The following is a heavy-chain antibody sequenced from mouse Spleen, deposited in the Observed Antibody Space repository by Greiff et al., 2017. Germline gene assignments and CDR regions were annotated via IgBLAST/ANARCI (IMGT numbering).Heavy chain of an antibody. Sequence: VQRVESGAELAKPGASVKMSCKASGYTFTSYWMHWVKQRPGQGLEWIGYINPSTGYTEYNQKFKDKATLTADKSSSTAYMQLSSLTSEDSAVYYCARWDYGRRGLDYWGQGTTLTVSS. CDR3: ARWDYGRRGLDY. D-gene: IGHD1-1*01. CDR2: INPSTGYT. CDR1: GYTFTSYW. V-gene: IGHV1-7*01. J-gene: IGHJ2*01.